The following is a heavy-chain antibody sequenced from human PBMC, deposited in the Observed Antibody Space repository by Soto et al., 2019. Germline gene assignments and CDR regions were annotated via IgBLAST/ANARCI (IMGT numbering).Heavy chain of an antibody. Sequence: PGGSLRLSCAASGFTFSSYAMHWVRQAPGKGLEWVAVISYDGSNKYYADSVKGRFTISRDNSKNTLYLQMNSLRAEDTAVYYCARDWDIVVVVAATYYFDSWGQGTLLTVSS. CDR2: ISYDGSNK. CDR3: ARDWDIVVVVAATYYFDS. V-gene: IGHV3-30-3*01. CDR1: GFTFSSYA. J-gene: IGHJ4*02. D-gene: IGHD2-15*01.